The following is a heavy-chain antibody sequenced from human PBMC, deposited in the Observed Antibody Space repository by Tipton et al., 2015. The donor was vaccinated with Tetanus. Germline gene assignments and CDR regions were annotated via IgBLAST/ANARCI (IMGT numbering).Heavy chain of an antibody. V-gene: IGHV4-30-2*03. Sequence: TLSLTCTVSGGSISSGGYFWNWIRQRPGKGPEWIGNVYYNGNTLQNPSLKSRVTLSLDKSKNQFSLKLRSVTAADTAIYYCARSADNWFDPWGQGTLVTVSS. J-gene: IGHJ5*02. CDR3: ARSADNWFDP. CDR2: VYYNGNT. CDR1: GGSISSGGYF.